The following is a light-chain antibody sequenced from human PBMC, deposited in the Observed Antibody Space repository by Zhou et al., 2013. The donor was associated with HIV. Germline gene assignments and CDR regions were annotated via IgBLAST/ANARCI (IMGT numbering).Light chain of an antibody. Sequence: EILMTRSPATLSVSPGERATLSCRASQSIGSNLAWYQQRPGQAPRLLIYGASTRAAGIPARFSGSGSGTEFTLTISSMQSEDFAVYYCQQNNDRPRTFGQGTKLEIK. CDR2: GAS. V-gene: IGKV3-15*01. CDR3: QQNNDRPRT. J-gene: IGKJ2*01. CDR1: QSIGSN.